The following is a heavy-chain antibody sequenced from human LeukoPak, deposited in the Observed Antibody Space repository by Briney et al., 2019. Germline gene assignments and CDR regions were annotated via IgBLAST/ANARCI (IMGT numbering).Heavy chain of an antibody. Sequence: SETLSLTCTVSGGSISSYYWSWIRQPPGKGPEWIGYIYDSGSTNYNPSLKSRVTTSVDTSKNQFSLKLNSVTAADTAVYYCARDHRYYGMDVWGQGTTVTVSS. V-gene: IGHV4-59*01. CDR1: GGSISSYY. J-gene: IGHJ6*02. CDR3: ARDHRYYGMDV. CDR2: IYDSGST.